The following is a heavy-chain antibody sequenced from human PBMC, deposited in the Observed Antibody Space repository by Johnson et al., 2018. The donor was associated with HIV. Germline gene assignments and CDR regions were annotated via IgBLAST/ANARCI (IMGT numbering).Heavy chain of an antibody. CDR2: ISWNSGSI. D-gene: IGHD1-26*01. CDR1: GFTVSSNY. V-gene: IGHV3-9*01. CDR3: AKVDSGSYFDAFDI. Sequence: VQLVESGGGLIQPGGSLRLSCAASGFTVSSNYMSWVRQPPGKGLEWVSGISWNSGSIGYADSVKGRFTISRDNAKNSLYLQMNSLRAEDTALYYCAKVDSGSYFDAFDIWGQGTMVTVSS. J-gene: IGHJ3*02.